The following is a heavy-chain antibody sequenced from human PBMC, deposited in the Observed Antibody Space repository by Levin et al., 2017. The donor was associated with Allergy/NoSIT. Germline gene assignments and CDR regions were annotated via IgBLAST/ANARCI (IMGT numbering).Heavy chain of an antibody. CDR2: ISTSSSTI. V-gene: IGHV3-48*01. J-gene: IGHJ4*02. D-gene: IGHD1-26*01. CDR1: GFTFSSYS. Sequence: GESLKISCAASGFTFSSYSMNWVRQAPGKGLEWLSYISTSSSTIYYADSVKGRFTFSRDNAKNSLYLQMNSLRAEDTAVYYCARAEYSGSYSVDSWGQGTLVTVSS. CDR3: ARAEYSGSYSVDS.